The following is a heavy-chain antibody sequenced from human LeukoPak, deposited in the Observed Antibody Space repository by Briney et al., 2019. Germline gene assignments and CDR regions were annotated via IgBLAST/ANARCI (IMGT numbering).Heavy chain of an antibody. CDR2: ISYDGSNK. Sequence: PGGSLRLSCAASGFTFSSYAMHWVRQAPGKGLEWVAVISYDGSNKYYADSVKGRFTISRDNSKNTLYLQMNSLRAEDTAVYYCAKVVLAVASDGWGQGTLVTVSS. V-gene: IGHV3-30-3*01. CDR1: GFTFSSYA. D-gene: IGHD6-19*01. J-gene: IGHJ4*02. CDR3: AKVVLAVASDG.